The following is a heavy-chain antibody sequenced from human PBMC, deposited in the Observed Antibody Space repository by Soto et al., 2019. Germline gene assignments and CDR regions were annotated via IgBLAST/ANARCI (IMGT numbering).Heavy chain of an antibody. CDR3: TTDPYDGIVVVVAADDILYYMDV. J-gene: IGHJ6*03. CDR2: IKSKTDGGTT. Sequence: PGGSLRLSCAASGFTFSNAWMSWVRQAPGKGLEWVNRIKSKTDGGTTDYAAPVKGRFTISRDDSKNTLYLQMNSLKTEDTAVYYCTTDPYDGIVVVVAADDILYYMDVWGKGTTVTVSS. V-gene: IGHV3-15*01. D-gene: IGHD2-15*01. CDR1: GFTFSNAW.